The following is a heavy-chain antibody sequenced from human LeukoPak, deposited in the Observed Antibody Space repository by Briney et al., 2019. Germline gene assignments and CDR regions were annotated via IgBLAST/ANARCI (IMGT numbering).Heavy chain of an antibody. CDR2: IYHSGST. D-gene: IGHD2-15*01. J-gene: IGHJ3*02. CDR3: ARADCSGGSCRNLDI. V-gene: IGHV4-38-2*02. Sequence: PSETLSLTCTVSGYSISSGYYWGWIRQPPGKGLEWIGSIYHSGSTYYNPSLKSRVTISVDTSKNQFSLKLSSVTAADTAVYYCARADCSGGSCRNLDIWGQGTMVTVSS. CDR1: GYSISSGYY.